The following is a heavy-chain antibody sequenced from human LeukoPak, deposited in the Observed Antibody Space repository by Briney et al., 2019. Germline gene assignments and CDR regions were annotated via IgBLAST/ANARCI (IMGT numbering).Heavy chain of an antibody. V-gene: IGHV4-34*01. CDR3: ARVKRITMVRGIDY. D-gene: IGHD3-10*01. CDR1: GFTFSSYA. J-gene: IGHJ4*02. CDR2: INHSGST. Sequence: GSLRLSCAASGFTFSSYAMSWVRQAPGKGLEWIGEINHSGSTNYNPSLKSRVTISVDTSKNQFSLKLSSVTAADTAVYYCARVKRITMVRGIDYWGQGTLVTVSS.